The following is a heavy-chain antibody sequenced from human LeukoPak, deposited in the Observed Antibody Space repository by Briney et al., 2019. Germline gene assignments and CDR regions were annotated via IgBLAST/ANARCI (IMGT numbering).Heavy chain of an antibody. D-gene: IGHD5-12*01. CDR3: AKALHNLLPIIVATVKYYYGMDV. J-gene: IGHJ6*02. V-gene: IGHV3-23*01. Sequence: GGSLRLSSAASGFTFSSYAMHWVRQAPGKGLEWVSAISGSGGSTYYADSVKGRFTISRDNSKNTLYLQMNSLRAEDTAVYYCAKALHNLLPIIVATVKYYYGMDVWGQGTTVTVSS. CDR2: ISGSGGST. CDR1: GFTFSSYA.